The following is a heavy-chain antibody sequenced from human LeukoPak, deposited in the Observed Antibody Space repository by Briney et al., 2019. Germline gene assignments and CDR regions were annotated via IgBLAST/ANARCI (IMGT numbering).Heavy chain of an antibody. J-gene: IGHJ4*02. Sequence: GGSLRLSCEASGFTFSDYYMSWIRQAPGKGLEWVAYISSSGSTIYYADSVKGRFTISKDNARNSLYLQMNSLRAEDTAVYYCARVFDYYDSSGYYYYFDYWGQGTLVTVSS. CDR2: ISSSGSTI. CDR3: ARVFDYYDSSGYYYYFDY. CDR1: GFTFSDYY. V-gene: IGHV3-11*01. D-gene: IGHD3-22*01.